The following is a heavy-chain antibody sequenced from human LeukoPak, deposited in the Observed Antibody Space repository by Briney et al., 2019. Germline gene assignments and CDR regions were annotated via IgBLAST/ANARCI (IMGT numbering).Heavy chain of an antibody. V-gene: IGHV3-21*01. CDR1: GFTFNTYS. CDR2: ISSSSSNK. Sequence: SGGSLRLSCAASGFTFNTYSIDWVRQAPGKGLEWVSSISSSSSNKFYADSVRGRFTISRDNAKNSLYLQMNSLRAEDTAVYYCARETFSSSIRPRAPFDYWGQGTLVTVSS. J-gene: IGHJ4*02. D-gene: IGHD6-13*01. CDR3: ARETFSSSIRPRAPFDY.